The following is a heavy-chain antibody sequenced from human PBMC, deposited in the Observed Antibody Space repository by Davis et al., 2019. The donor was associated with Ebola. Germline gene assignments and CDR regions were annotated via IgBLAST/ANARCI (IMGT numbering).Heavy chain of an antibody. CDR3: ARASDGSGSYGDNYYYYYGMDV. J-gene: IGHJ6*02. CDR1: GGSFSGYY. D-gene: IGHD3-10*01. V-gene: IGHV4-59*12. Sequence: MPSETLSLTCAVYGGSFSGYYWSWIRQPPGKGLEWIGYIYYSGSTNYNPSLKSRVTISVDTSKNQFSLKLSSVTAADTAVYYCARASDGSGSYGDNYYYYYGMDVWGQGTTVTVSS. CDR2: IYYSGST.